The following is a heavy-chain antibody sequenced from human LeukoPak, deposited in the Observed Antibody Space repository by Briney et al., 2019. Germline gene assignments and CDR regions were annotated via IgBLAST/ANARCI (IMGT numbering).Heavy chain of an antibody. J-gene: IGHJ4*02. CDR2: VYRSGTT. V-gene: IGHV4-38-2*02. D-gene: IGHD7-27*01. CDR1: GGSISSYY. Sequence: SETLSLTCTVSGGSISSYYWGWIRQPPGKGLEWIGSVYRSGTTYYDPSLKSRVTISVDTSKNQISLKVRSVAAADTAMYYCARENWVFDYWGQGILVTVSS. CDR3: ARENWVFDY.